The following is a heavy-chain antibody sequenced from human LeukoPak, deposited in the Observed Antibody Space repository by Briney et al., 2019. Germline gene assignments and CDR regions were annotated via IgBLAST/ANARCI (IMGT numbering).Heavy chain of an antibody. CDR1: GGTFSSYA. CDR3: ARVYCSRTSCYNWFDP. J-gene: IGHJ5*02. D-gene: IGHD2-2*01. CDR2: IIPILGIA. V-gene: IGHV1-69*04. Sequence: ASVKVSCKASGGTFSSYAISWVRQAPGQGLEWMGRIIPILGIANYAQKFQGRVTITADKSTSTAYMELSSLRSEDTAMHYCARVYCSRTSCYNWFDPWGQGTLVTVSS.